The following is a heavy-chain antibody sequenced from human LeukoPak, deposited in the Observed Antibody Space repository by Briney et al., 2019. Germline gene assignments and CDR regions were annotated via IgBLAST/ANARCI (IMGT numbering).Heavy chain of an antibody. CDR1: GFTFSSYE. J-gene: IGHJ5*02. D-gene: IGHD6-13*01. CDR3: ARGVAAAGTHLGPWFDP. Sequence: GGSLRLSCAASGFTFSSYEMNWVRQAPGKGLEWVSYISSSGSTIYYADSVKGRFTISRDNAKNSLYLQMNSLRAEDTAVYYCARGVAAAGTHLGPWFDPWGQGTLVTVSS. CDR2: ISSSGSTI. V-gene: IGHV3-48*03.